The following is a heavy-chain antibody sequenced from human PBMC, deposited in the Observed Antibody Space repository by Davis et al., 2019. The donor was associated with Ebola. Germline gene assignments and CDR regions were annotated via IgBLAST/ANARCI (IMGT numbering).Heavy chain of an antibody. CDR1: GFTFSSYW. Sequence: PGGSLRLSCAASGFTFSSYWMSWVRQAPGKGLEWVANIKQDGSEKYYVDSVKGRFTISRDNAKNSLYLQMNSLRAEDTAVYYCARDRHYYDSSGYYYEDYWGQGTLATVSS. J-gene: IGHJ4*02. V-gene: IGHV3-7*01. CDR3: ARDRHYYDSSGYYYEDY. CDR2: IKQDGSEK. D-gene: IGHD3-22*01.